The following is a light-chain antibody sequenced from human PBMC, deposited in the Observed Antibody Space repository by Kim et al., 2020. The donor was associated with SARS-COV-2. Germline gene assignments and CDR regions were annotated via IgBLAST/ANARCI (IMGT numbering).Light chain of an antibody. Sequence: QSALTQPASVSGSPGQSITMSCTGTSSDVGGYNYVSWYQQYPGKAPKLMIYDVSKRPSGVSNRFSGSKSGNTASLTISGLHADDEADYYCTSYTSSSTWVFGGGTQLTVL. V-gene: IGLV2-14*01. CDR2: DVS. J-gene: IGLJ3*02. CDR1: SSDVGGYNY. CDR3: TSYTSSSTWV.